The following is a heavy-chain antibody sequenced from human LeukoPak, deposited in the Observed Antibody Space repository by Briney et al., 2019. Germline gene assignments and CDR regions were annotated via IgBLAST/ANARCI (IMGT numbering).Heavy chain of an antibody. V-gene: IGHV1-3*01. CDR3: ARDSSSWYGTNFDY. Sequence: ASVKVSCKASGYTFTSYAMHWVRQAPGQRLEWMGWINAGNGNTKYSQKFQGRVTITRDTSASTAYMELSSLRSEDTAVYYCARDSSSWYGTNFDYWGQGTLVTVSS. CDR2: INAGNGNT. D-gene: IGHD6-13*01. J-gene: IGHJ4*02. CDR1: GYTFTSYA.